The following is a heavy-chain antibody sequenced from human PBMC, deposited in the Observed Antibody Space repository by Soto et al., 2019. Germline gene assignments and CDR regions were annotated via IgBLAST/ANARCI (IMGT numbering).Heavy chain of an antibody. CDR1: GGTFSGHG. Sequence: SVKVSCKASGGTFSGHGIAWGRQVPGQGLEWMGGIMPTFGSATYAPKFQGRVTISADKSTSTAYMELSSLRSEDTAVYFCASERSAQYFDYWGQGTPVTVSS. CDR3: ASERSAQYFDY. V-gene: IGHV1-69*06. J-gene: IGHJ4*02. D-gene: IGHD1-26*01. CDR2: IMPTFGSA.